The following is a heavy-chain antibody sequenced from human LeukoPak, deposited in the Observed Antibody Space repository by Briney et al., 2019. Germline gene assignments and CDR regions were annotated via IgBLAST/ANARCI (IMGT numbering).Heavy chain of an antibody. Sequence: SETLSLTCTVSGGSISSYYWSWIRQSPGKGLEWIGEIYYSGSTNYNPSLKSRVTISVDTSKNQFSLKLSSVTASDTAVYYCARESSSSAYMDVWGKGTTVTVSS. D-gene: IGHD6-6*01. J-gene: IGHJ6*03. CDR2: IYYSGST. CDR3: ARESSSSAYMDV. V-gene: IGHV4-59*01. CDR1: GGSISSYY.